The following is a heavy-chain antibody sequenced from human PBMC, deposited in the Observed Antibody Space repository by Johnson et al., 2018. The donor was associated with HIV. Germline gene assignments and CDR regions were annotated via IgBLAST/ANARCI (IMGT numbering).Heavy chain of an antibody. Sequence: QVQLVESGGGVVQPGRSLRLSCAASGFTFSSYGMHWVRQAPGKGLEWVAVIWYDGSNKYYADSVKGRFTISRDNSKNTLYLLMNSLRGEDTAVYYCARILLGYCRAWGQGTMVTVSS. CDR3: ARILLGYCRA. V-gene: IGHV3-33*08. CDR1: GFTFSSYG. CDR2: IWYDGSNK. J-gene: IGHJ3*01. D-gene: IGHD2-15*01.